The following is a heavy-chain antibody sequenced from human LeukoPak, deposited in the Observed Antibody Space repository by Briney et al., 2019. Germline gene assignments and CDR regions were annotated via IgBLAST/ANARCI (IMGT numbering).Heavy chain of an antibody. Sequence: SQTLSLTCTVSGRSISSGSYYWSWIRQPAGKGLEWIVRIYTSGSTHYNPSLKSRVTISVDTSKNQFSLKLSSVTAADTAVYYCTREVSGWYYYWGQGTLVTVSS. J-gene: IGHJ4*02. CDR2: IYTSGST. CDR3: TREVSGWYYY. CDR1: GRSISSGSYY. D-gene: IGHD6-19*01. V-gene: IGHV4-61*02.